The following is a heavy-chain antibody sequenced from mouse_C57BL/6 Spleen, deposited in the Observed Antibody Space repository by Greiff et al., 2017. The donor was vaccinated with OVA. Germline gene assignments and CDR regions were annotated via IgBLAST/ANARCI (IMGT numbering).Heavy chain of an antibody. Sequence: QVQLKQSGAELVRPGSSVKLSCKASGYTFTSYWMDWVKQRPGQGLEWIGNIYPSDSETHYNQKFKDKATLTVDKSSSTAYMQLSSLTSEDSAVYYCARSGVAYGSSYGDYWGQGTTLTVSS. V-gene: IGHV1-61*01. CDR1: GYTFTSYW. D-gene: IGHD1-1*01. CDR3: ARSGVAYGSSYGDY. CDR2: IYPSDSET. J-gene: IGHJ2*01.